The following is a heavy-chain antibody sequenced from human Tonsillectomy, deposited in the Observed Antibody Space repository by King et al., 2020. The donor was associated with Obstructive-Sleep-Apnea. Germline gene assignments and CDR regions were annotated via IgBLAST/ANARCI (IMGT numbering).Heavy chain of an antibody. Sequence: QLQESGPGLVKPSETLSLTCTGSGGSISNRSSNWGWVGQPPGKGLEWSGSCYYSWRTSYNPALQSRVTISVDTSKNQFSLKLSSVTAADTAVYYCARGTKTAMVTNWFDPWGQGTLVTVSS. J-gene: IGHJ5*02. CDR2: CYYSWRT. CDR1: GGSISNRSSN. D-gene: IGHD5-18*01. CDR3: ARGTKTAMVTNWFDP. V-gene: IGHV4-39*07.